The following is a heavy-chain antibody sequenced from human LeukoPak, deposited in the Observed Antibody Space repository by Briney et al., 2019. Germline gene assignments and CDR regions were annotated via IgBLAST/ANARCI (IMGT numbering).Heavy chain of an antibody. CDR1: GFTFSSYA. CDR3: AKLSQQWLVFDAFDI. V-gene: IGHV3-23*01. CDR2: ISGSGGST. Sequence: GGSLRLSCVASGFTFSSYAMSWVRQAPGKGLEWVSAISGSGGSTYYADSVKGRFTISRDNSKNTLYLQMNSLRAEDTAVYYCAKLSQQWLVFDAFDIWGQGTMVTVSS. D-gene: IGHD6-19*01. J-gene: IGHJ3*02.